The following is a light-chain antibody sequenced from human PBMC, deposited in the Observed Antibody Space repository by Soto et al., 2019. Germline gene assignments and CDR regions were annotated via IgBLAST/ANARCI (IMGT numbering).Light chain of an antibody. J-gene: IGLJ1*01. V-gene: IGLV2-8*01. CDR1: SSDVGRYDY. Sequence: QSVLTQPPSASGSPGQAVTFSCTGTSSDVGRYDYVSWYQQHPGKAPKLLIYGVTRRPSGVPDRFSVSTSANTASLTVSGLQAEDEAYYYCSSYVRSNIYVFGTGTKGTVL. CDR2: GVT. CDR3: SSYVRSNIYV.